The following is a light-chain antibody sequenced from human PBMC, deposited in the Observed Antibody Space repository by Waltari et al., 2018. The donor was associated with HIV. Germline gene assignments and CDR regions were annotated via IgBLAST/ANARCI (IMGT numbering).Light chain of an antibody. CDR1: SSNIGSNY. CDR3: AAWDNSLSAPV. Sequence: QSVLTQPPSASGTPGQRVTISCSGRSSNIGSNYVYWYQQLPGTAPKLLIYRNNQRPSGGPDRFSGSKSGTSASLAISGLRSEDEADYYCAAWDNSLSAPVFGGGTKLTVL. J-gene: IGLJ3*02. V-gene: IGLV1-47*01. CDR2: RNN.